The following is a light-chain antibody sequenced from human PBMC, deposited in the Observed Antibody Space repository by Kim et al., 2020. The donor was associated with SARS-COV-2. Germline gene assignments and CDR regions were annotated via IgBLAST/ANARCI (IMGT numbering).Light chain of an antibody. Sequence: GKRAHRYGRERRSSSTNGAGYQQKRGQATRLLMYGADTRATGVPARISGSGGGKEFTLTVSSLQSEDGAVYYGQQYNNGPTFGGGTKVDIK. CDR1: RSSSTN. V-gene: IGKV3-15*01. CDR3: QQYNNGPT. CDR2: GAD. J-gene: IGKJ4*01.